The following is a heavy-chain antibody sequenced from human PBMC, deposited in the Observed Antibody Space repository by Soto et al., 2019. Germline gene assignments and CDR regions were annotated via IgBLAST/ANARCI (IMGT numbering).Heavy chain of an antibody. Sequence: GESLKISCKGSGYSFTSYWIGWVRQMPGKGLEWMGIIYPGDSDTRYSPSFRGQVTISADKSISTAYLQWSSLKASDTAMYYCARHYCSSTSCYPVYYYYYGMDVWGQGTTVTV. V-gene: IGHV5-51*01. D-gene: IGHD2-2*01. J-gene: IGHJ6*02. CDR1: GYSFTSYW. CDR3: ARHYCSSTSCYPVYYYYYGMDV. CDR2: IYPGDSDT.